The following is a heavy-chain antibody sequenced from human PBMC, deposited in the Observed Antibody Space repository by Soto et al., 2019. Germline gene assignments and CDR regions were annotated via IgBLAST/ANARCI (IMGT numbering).Heavy chain of an antibody. V-gene: IGHV4-4*07. CDR1: GGYISTCY. CDR3: AKYRRSDADGYTLDF. Sequence: SETLSLTCTISGGYISTCYWSWMRQPPGKGLEWIGHIHNSGYTNYNPSLSSRVTMSIDASNNQFSLKLSSATAADTAVYYCAKYRRSDADGYTLDFWGQGILVTVSS. CDR2: IHNSGYT. J-gene: IGHJ4*02. D-gene: IGHD5-12*01.